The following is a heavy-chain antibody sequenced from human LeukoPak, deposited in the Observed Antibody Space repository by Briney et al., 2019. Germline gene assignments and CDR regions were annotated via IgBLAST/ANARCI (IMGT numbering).Heavy chain of an antibody. V-gene: IGHV3-7*01. J-gene: IGHJ4*02. CDR2: IKEDGSDK. D-gene: IGHD6-19*01. CDR3: ARAGYTSGYDY. CDR1: GFTSCSSW. Sequence: GGSLRLSCAASGFTSCSSWMSWVRQAPGKGLEWLANIKEDGSDKYYVDSVKGRFTISRDNAKNSLYLQMNNLRVEDTAVYYCARAGYTSGYDYWGQGTLVTVSS.